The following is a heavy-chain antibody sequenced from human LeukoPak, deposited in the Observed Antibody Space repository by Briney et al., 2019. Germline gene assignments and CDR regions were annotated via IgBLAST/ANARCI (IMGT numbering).Heavy chain of an antibody. CDR2: IRYDGSNT. CDR3: AKVPTSYSSLDY. Sequence: GGSLRLSCAVSGFTFSSYGTHWVRQAPGKGLEWVAFIRYDGSNTYYADSVKGRFTISRDNSKNTLYLQMNSLRVEDTAVYYCAKVPTSYSSLDYWGQGTLVTVSS. J-gene: IGHJ4*02. CDR1: GFTFSSYG. V-gene: IGHV3-30*02. D-gene: IGHD6-13*01.